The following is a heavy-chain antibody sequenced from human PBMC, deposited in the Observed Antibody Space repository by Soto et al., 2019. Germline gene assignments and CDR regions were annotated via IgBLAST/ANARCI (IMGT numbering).Heavy chain of an antibody. V-gene: IGHV4-31*03. J-gene: IGHJ3*02. Sequence: SETLSLTCTVSGGSISSGGYYWSWIRQHPGKGLEWIGYIYYSGSTYYNPSLKSRVTISVDTSKNQFSLRLSSVTAADTAVYYCARDLSLDSNGLDAFDIWGQGTMVTVS. CDR2: IYYSGST. D-gene: IGHD6-25*01. CDR3: ARDLSLDSNGLDAFDI. CDR1: GGSISSGGYY.